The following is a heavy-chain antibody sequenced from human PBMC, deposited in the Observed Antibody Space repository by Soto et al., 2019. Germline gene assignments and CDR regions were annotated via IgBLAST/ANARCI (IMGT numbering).Heavy chain of an antibody. D-gene: IGHD2-2*01. CDR2: IYYSGST. CDR1: GGSISSYY. CDR3: ARDRGYCSSTSCRNWFDP. J-gene: IGHJ5*02. Sequence: SETLSLTCTVPGGSISSYYWSWIRQPPGKGLEWIGYIYYSGSTNYNPSLKSRVTISVDTSKNQFSLKLSSVTAADTAVYYCARDRGYCSSTSCRNWFDPWGQGTLVTVS. V-gene: IGHV4-59*01.